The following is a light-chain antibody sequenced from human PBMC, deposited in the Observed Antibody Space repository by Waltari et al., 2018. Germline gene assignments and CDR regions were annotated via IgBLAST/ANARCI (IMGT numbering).Light chain of an antibody. V-gene: IGLV4-69*01. J-gene: IGLJ3*02. CDR2: VNSDGSH. CDR1: RGHSSNV. CDR3: QTGGHGTWV. Sequence: QLVLTQSPSASASLGASVKLTCPLSRGHSSNVIAWLQQQPEKGPRYLMKVNSDGSHSKGDKIPDRFSGSSSGAEHFLTISSLQSEDEADYYCQTGGHGTWVFGGGTKLTVL.